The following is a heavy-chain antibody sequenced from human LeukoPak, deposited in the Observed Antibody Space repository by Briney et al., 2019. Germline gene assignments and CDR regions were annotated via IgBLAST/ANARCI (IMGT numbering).Heavy chain of an antibody. Sequence: GGSLRLSCAASGFTFSSYSMNWVRQAPGKGLEWVSSISSSSSYIYYADSVKGRFTISRDNAKNSLYLQMNSLRAGDAAVYYCATGGDTAMVLDAFDIWGQGTMVTVSS. CDR1: GFTFSSYS. J-gene: IGHJ3*02. CDR3: ATGGDTAMVLDAFDI. CDR2: ISSSSSYI. V-gene: IGHV3-21*01. D-gene: IGHD5-18*01.